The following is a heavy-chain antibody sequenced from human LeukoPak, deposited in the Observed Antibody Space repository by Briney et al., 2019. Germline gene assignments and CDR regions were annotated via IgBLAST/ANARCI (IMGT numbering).Heavy chain of an antibody. Sequence: SETLSLTCTVSGGSISRDYWVWIRQPPGKGLEWIGSIYYSGSTYYSPSLKSRVTISVDTSKIQFSLRLSSVTAADTAVYYCARVGVFGVVSDSWGQGILVTVSS. CDR1: GGSISRDY. D-gene: IGHD3-3*01. J-gene: IGHJ4*02. CDR3: ARVGVFGVVSDS. V-gene: IGHV4-39*01. CDR2: IYYSGST.